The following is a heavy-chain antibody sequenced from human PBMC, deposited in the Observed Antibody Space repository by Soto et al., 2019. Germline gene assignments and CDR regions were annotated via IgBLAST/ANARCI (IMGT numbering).Heavy chain of an antibody. J-gene: IGHJ6*02. V-gene: IGHV1-18*01. CDR2: ISAYNGNT. CDR3: ARWDIVVVPAAIVRYYYYGMDV. CDR1: GYTFTSYG. D-gene: IGHD2-2*02. Sequence: GASVKVSCKASGYTFTSYGISWVRQAPGQGLEWMGWISAYNGNTNYAQKLQGRVTMTTDTSTSTAYMELRSLRSDDTAVYYCARWDIVVVPAAIVRYYYYGMDVWGQGTTVTVS.